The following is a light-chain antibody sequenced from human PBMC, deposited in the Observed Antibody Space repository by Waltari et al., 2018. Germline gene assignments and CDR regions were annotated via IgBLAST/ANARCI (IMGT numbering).Light chain of an antibody. V-gene: IGKV4-1*01. CDR2: WAS. CDR1: QTISYSSKNKNY. J-gene: IGKJ1*01. CDR3: QQYYSVPLT. Sequence: DIVMTQSPDSLAVSLGERATINCKSSQTISYSSKNKNYLAWYQKKPGQPPRLLISWASSRESGVPDRFSGSGSGTDFTLTISSLQVEDVAIYYCQQYYSVPLTFGQGTKVGIK.